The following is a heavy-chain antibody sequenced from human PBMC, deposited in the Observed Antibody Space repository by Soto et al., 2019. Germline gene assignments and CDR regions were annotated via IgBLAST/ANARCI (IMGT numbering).Heavy chain of an antibody. J-gene: IGHJ4*02. V-gene: IGHV3-23*01. CDR1: GFTFSTYA. D-gene: IGHD6-13*01. CDR3: ATGHQLGY. CDR2: IIHSGDST. Sequence: GGSLRLSCAASGFTFSTYAMSWVRQAPGKGLEWVSKIIHSGDSTYYADSVKGRFTISRDNSKNTVYLQMNSLRAEDTAVYYCATGHQLGYWGQGTLVTVSS.